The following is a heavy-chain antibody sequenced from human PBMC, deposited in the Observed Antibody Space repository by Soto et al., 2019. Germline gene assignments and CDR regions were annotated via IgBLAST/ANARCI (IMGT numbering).Heavy chain of an antibody. CDR3: SRRSPEGFDP. Sequence: QLQLQESGPGLVKTSETLFLTCTFSGGSISSSPYYWGWIRQPPGKGLEWIGSINYSGSTYYNPSRRSRITLSVDTSKTQFSLSVISVTAADTALYYCSRRSPEGFDPWGQGTLVTVSS. V-gene: IGHV4-39*01. CDR2: INYSGST. CDR1: GGSISSSPYY. J-gene: IGHJ5*02.